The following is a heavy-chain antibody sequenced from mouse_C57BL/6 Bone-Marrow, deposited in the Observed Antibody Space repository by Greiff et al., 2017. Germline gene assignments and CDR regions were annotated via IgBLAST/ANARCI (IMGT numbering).Heavy chain of an antibody. CDR1: GFSLSTFGMG. D-gene: IGHD1-2*01. CDR3: ARMMEFLLRPGFYFDY. Sequence: QVTLKESGPGILQPSQTLSLTCSFSGFSLSTFGMGVGWIRPPSGKGLEWLAHIWWDDDKYYDPALKSRLTISKDTSQNQVFLKIANVDTAVTATYYCARMMEFLLRPGFYFDYWGQGTTLTVSS. V-gene: IGHV8-8*01. J-gene: IGHJ2*01. CDR2: IWWDDDK.